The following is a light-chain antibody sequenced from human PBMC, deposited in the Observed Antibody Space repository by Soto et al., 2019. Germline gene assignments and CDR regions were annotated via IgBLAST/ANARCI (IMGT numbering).Light chain of an antibody. CDR2: DAS. CDR1: QDIRKY. Sequence: DIQMTQSPSSLSASVGDRATITCQASQDIRKYLNWYQQQQGKAPKLXIYDASNLETGVLSRVSGSGSGTDFTFTISSLQPEDFATYYCQQYDNHPLTFGGGTKVDIK. CDR3: QQYDNHPLT. J-gene: IGKJ4*01. V-gene: IGKV1-33*01.